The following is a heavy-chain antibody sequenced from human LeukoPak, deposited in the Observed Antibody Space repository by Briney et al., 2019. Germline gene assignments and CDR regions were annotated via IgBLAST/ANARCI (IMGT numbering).Heavy chain of an antibody. CDR1: GYTFTDYY. Sequence: ASVKVSCKASGYTFTDYYLHWVRQAPGQGVEWMGWINPDSGDTNYAQKFQGRVTMTRDTSISTAHMEMSRLRSDDTAVYYCARANFLYCSSTTCLFDYWGQGTLVTVSS. CDR2: INPDSGDT. D-gene: IGHD2-2*01. V-gene: IGHV1-2*02. CDR3: ARANFLYCSSTTCLFDY. J-gene: IGHJ4*02.